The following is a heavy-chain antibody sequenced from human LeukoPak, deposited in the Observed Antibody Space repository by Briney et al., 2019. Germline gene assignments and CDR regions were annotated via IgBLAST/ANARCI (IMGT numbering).Heavy chain of an antibody. CDR1: GVSLSSYY. D-gene: IGHD4-17*01. J-gene: IGHJ5*02. V-gene: IGHV4-59*01. CDR2: IYYSGST. CDR3: ARVVVYGDYPSWFDP. Sequence: SETLSLTCTVSGVSLSSYYWSWIRQPLGKGLEWIGYIYYSGSTNYNPSLKSRVTISVDTSKNQFYLKLSSVTAADTAVYYCARVVVYGDYPSWFDPWGQGTLVTVSS.